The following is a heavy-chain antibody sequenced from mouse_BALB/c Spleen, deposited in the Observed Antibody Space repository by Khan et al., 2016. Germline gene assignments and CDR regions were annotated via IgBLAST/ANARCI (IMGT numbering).Heavy chain of an antibody. CDR3: ARRMGYSPYFDV. D-gene: IGHD3-1*01. J-gene: IGHJ1*01. Sequence: QIQLVQSGPELKKPGETVKISCKASGYTFTNYGMNWVKQAPGKGLKWMGWINTYTGEPTYADDFKGRFAFSLETSASTAYLQINNLKNEDMATYFCARRMGYSPYFDVCGAGTTVTVSS. CDR1: GYTFTNYG. V-gene: IGHV9-1*02. CDR2: INTYTGEP.